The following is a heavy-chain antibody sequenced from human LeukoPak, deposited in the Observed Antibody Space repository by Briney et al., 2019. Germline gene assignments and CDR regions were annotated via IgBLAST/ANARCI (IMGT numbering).Heavy chain of an antibody. CDR1: GGSISSGGYS. D-gene: IGHD6-19*01. V-gene: IGHV4-30-2*01. CDR3: ARMTSGSRSGWYDRPQGYYYYGMDV. Sequence: PSQTLSLTCAVSGGSISSGGYSWSWIRQPPGKGLEWIGYIYHSGSTYYNPSLKSRVTISVDRSKNQFSLKLSSVTAADTAVYYCARMTSGSRSGWYDRPQGYYYYGMDVWGQGTTVTVSS. J-gene: IGHJ6*02. CDR2: IYHSGST.